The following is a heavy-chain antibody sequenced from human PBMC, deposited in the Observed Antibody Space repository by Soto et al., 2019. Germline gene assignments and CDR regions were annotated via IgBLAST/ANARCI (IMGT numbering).Heavy chain of an antibody. CDR2: ISTTSTYI. Sequence: GGSLRLSTAASGFTFSGDALNWVRQAPGKGLERVSSISTTSTYIYYADSVQGRFTILRDQPNNSLHLPMNSQRADDTALYYCLIESSQDSIARGWLDPWGAVPLVTLSS. CDR3: LIESSQDSIARGWLDP. CDR1: GFTFSGDA. V-gene: IGHV3-21*01. J-gene: IGHJ5*02. D-gene: IGHD2-21*01.